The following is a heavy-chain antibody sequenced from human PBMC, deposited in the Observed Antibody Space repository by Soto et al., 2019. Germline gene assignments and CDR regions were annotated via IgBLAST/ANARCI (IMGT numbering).Heavy chain of an antibody. D-gene: IGHD3-22*01. Sequence: PSETLSLTCSVSGDSISNSHFYWAWIRQPPGEGLEWIGSIYHTGNAYYNPSLKSRVTISVDTSKNQFSLKLTSVTAADAALYYCARDFFDSSDYTTNWFDPWGQGTLVTVSS. J-gene: IGHJ5*02. CDR3: ARDFFDSSDYTTNWFDP. V-gene: IGHV4-39*01. CDR2: IYHTGNA. CDR1: GDSISNSHFY.